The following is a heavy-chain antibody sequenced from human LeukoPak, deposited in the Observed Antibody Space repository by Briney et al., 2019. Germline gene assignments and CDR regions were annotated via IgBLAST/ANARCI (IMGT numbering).Heavy chain of an antibody. V-gene: IGHV3-21*04. CDR3: ARVGVVPAAIPDGFDI. CDR2: ISSSSNYI. CDR1: GFTFSSYS. J-gene: IGHJ3*02. D-gene: IGHD2-2*01. Sequence: GGSLRLSCAASGFTFSSYSMNWVRQAPGKGLEWVSYISSSSNYINYADSVKGRFTISRDNAKNSLYLQMNSLTAEDTAVYYCARVGVVPAAIPDGFDIWGQGTMVTVSS.